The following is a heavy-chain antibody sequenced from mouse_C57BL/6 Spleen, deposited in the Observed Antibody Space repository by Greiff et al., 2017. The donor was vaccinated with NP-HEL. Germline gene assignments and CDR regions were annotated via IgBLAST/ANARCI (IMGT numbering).Heavy chain of an antibody. CDR1: GYTFTDYN. V-gene: IGHV1-18*01. CDR2: INPNNGGT. Sequence: EVHLVESGPELVKPGASVKIPCKASGYTFTDYNMDWVKQSHGKSLEWIGDINPNNGGTIYNQKFKGKATLTVDKSSSTAYMELRSLTSEDTAVYYCARRDAMDYWGQGTSVTVSS. J-gene: IGHJ4*01. CDR3: ARRDAMDY.